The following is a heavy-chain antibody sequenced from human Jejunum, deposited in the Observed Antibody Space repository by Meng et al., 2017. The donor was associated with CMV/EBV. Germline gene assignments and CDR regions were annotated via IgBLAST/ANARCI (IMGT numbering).Heavy chain of an antibody. CDR1: GFTFSSYG. Sequence: QLLAFGGGFVQPWESLGLSCVPSGFTFSSYGMTWVRQAPGKGLEWVSTISGSGDATYYTDSVKGRFTISRDNSQDTLYLQMNSLRAEDTALYYCAKSRDPYNGFLDYWGQGALVTVSS. CDR3: AKSRDPYNGFLDY. D-gene: IGHD5-24*01. J-gene: IGHJ4*02. CDR2: ISGSGDAT. V-gene: IGHV3-23*01.